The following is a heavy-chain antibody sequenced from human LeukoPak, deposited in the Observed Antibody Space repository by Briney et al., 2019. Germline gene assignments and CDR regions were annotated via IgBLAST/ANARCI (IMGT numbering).Heavy chain of an antibody. D-gene: IGHD1-26*01. CDR2: IKQDGSEK. CDR1: GFTFSSYW. V-gene: IGHV3-7*01. CDR3: AIIVGANTFDY. Sequence: KTGGSLRLSCAASGFTFSSYWMSWVRQAPGKGLEWVANIKQDGSEKYYEDSVKGRFTISRDNAKNSLYLQMNSLRAEDTAVYYCAIIVGANTFDYWGQGTLVTVSS. J-gene: IGHJ4*02.